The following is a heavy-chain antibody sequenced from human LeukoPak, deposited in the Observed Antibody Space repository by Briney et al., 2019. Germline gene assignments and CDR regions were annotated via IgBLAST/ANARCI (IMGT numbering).Heavy chain of an antibody. CDR2: ISAYNGNT. Sequence: ASVKVSCTASGYTFTSYGISWVRQAPGQGLEWMGWISAYNGNTNYAQKLQGRVTMTTDTSTSTAYMELRSLRSDDTAVYYCARVSLRGLLAWVRGVGYFDYWGQGTLVTVSS. D-gene: IGHD3-10*01. CDR3: ARVSLRGLLAWVRGVGYFDY. CDR1: GYTFTSYG. V-gene: IGHV1-18*04. J-gene: IGHJ4*02.